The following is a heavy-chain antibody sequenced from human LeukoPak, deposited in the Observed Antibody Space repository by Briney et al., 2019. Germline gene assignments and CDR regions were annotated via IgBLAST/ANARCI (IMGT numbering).Heavy chain of an antibody. CDR2: VYYSGST. CDR3: AGRLWRRDGYNLSAFDI. V-gene: IGHV4-59*01. CDR1: GGSISSYY. Sequence: QPSETLSLTCTVSGGSISSYYWNWIRQPPGKGLEWIGYVYYSGSTTYNPSLKSRVTISVDKSKNQFSLKLSSVTAADTAVYYCAGRLWRRDGYNLSAFDIWGQGTMVTVSS. D-gene: IGHD5-24*01. J-gene: IGHJ3*02.